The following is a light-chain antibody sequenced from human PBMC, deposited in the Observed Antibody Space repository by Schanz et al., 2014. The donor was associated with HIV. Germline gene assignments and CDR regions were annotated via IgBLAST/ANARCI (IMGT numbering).Light chain of an antibody. CDR3: QQYGSPPWT. CDR1: QRLSSSY. V-gene: IGKV3-20*01. Sequence: ETVLTQSPDTLSLSPGESATLSCGASQRLSSSYLAWYQQKPGQAPRLLIFGASNRATGIPDRFSGSESGTDFTLTISRVEPEDYAVYYCQQYGSPPWTFGQGTKVEVK. CDR2: GAS. J-gene: IGKJ1*01.